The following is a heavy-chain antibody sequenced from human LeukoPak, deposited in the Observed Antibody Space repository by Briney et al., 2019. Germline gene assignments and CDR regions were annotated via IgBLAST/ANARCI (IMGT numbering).Heavy chain of an antibody. Sequence: ASVKVSCKASGYTFTSYDINWVRQATGQGLEWMGWMNPNSGNTGYAQKFQGRVTITRNTSISTAYMELSRLRSDDTAVYYCARHLRGLYWAPVVRRAFDIWGQGTMVTVSS. CDR2: MNPNSGNT. V-gene: IGHV1-8*03. J-gene: IGHJ3*02. CDR1: GYTFTSYD. CDR3: ARHLRGLYWAPVVRRAFDI. D-gene: IGHD2-2*02.